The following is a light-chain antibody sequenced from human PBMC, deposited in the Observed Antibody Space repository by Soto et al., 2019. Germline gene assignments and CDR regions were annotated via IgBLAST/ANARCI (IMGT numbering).Light chain of an antibody. Sequence: QSVLTQPPSASGTPGQSVTISCSGSSSNIGTNYVSWYQHLPGTAPKLLIYDDNQRPSGVPDRFSGSKSGASVSLAISGLPSEDEADYYCATWDDSLSGYVFGSGTKLTVL. CDR2: DDN. V-gene: IGLV1-47*02. CDR3: ATWDDSLSGYV. CDR1: SSNIGTNY. J-gene: IGLJ1*01.